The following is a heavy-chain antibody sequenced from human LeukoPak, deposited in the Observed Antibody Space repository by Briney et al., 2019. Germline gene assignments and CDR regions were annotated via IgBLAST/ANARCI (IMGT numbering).Heavy chain of an antibody. CDR3: ARRAGGYSHPYDY. D-gene: IGHD4-23*01. J-gene: IGHJ4*02. CDR1: GFTFSSYA. Sequence: GGSLRLSCAASGFTFSSYAMNWVRQAPGKGLEWVSGISGSGDNTYYADSVKGRFTISRDNSKNTLYLQMNSLRAEDTAVYYCARRAGGYSHPYDYWGQGILVTVSS. CDR2: ISGSGDNT. V-gene: IGHV3-23*01.